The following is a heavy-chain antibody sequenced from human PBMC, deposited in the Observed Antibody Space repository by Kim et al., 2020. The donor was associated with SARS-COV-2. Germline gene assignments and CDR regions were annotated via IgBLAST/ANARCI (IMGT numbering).Heavy chain of an antibody. Sequence: SETLSLTCTVSGGSISSYYWSWIRQPPGKGLEWIGYIYYSGSTNYNPSLKSRVTISVDTSKNQFSLKLSSVTAADTAVYYCARGPFWSGYNFDYWGQGTLVTVSS. CDR2: IYYSGST. CDR3: ARGPFWSGYNFDY. V-gene: IGHV4-59*01. CDR1: GGSISSYY. D-gene: IGHD3-3*01. J-gene: IGHJ4*02.